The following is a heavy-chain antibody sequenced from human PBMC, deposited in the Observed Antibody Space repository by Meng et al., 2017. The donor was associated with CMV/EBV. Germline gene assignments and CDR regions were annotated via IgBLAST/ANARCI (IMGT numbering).Heavy chain of an antibody. V-gene: IGHV3-48*03. D-gene: IGHD1-7*01. CDR1: GFTFSSYE. CDR2: ISSSGSTI. J-gene: IGHJ4*02. Sequence: GSLRLSCAASGFTFSSYEMNWVRQAPGKGLEWVSYISSSGSTIYYADSVKGRFTISRDNAKNSLYLQMNSLRAEDTAVYYCARERNWNSGVEYYFDYWGQGTLVTVSS. CDR3: ARERNWNSGVEYYFDY.